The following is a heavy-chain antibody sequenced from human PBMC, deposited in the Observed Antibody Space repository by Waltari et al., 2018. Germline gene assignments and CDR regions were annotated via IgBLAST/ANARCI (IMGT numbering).Heavy chain of an antibody. CDR1: GSTLPDLS. CDR2: FDPEDGET. J-gene: IGHJ4*02. Sequence: QVQLVQSGAEVKKPGASVKVSCKVSGSTLPDLSMHWVRQAPGTGLEWMGGFDPEDGETIYAQKFQGRVTMTEDTSTDTAYMELSSLRSEDTAVYYCATDIYSRVVRGVTMAPDYWGQGTLVTVSS. D-gene: IGHD3-10*01. CDR3: ATDIYSRVVRGVTMAPDY. V-gene: IGHV1-24*01.